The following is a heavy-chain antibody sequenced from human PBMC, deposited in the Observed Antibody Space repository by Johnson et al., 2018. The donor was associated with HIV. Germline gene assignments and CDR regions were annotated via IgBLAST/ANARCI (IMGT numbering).Heavy chain of an antibody. V-gene: IGHV3-66*01. J-gene: IGHJ3*02. CDR2: IYSGGST. D-gene: IGHD6-13*01. Sequence: VQLVESGGGLVQPGGSLRLSCAASGFTVSSNYMSWVRQAPGKGLEWVSVIYSGGSTYYADSVKGSCTISRDNSKNTLYLQMNSLRAEDTAVYYCARDGESQQLPLGDAFDIWGQGTMVTVSS. CDR1: GFTVSSNY. CDR3: ARDGESQQLPLGDAFDI.